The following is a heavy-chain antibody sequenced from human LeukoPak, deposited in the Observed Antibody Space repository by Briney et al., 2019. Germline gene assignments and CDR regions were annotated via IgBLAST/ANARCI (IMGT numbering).Heavy chain of an antibody. V-gene: IGHV4-34*01. CDR2: INQSGGS. D-gene: IGHD3-22*01. Sequence: SETLSLTCAVYGGSFSAYYWSWIRQPPGKGLEWIGDINQSGGSYYNPSLKSRVTISLDTSTNQLSLKLSSLTAADTAVYYCARSHYYDSSGHLVAYDIWGQGTTVPVSS. J-gene: IGHJ3*02. CDR1: GGSFSAYY. CDR3: ARSHYYDSSGHLVAYDI.